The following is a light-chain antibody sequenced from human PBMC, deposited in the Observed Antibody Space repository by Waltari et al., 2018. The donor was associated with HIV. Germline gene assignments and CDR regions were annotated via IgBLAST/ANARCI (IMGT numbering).Light chain of an antibody. V-gene: IGLV1-44*01. J-gene: IGLJ2*01. CDR1: RSNLGSNS. CDR3: AAWDDNVNGL. Sequence: QSVLTQPPSASGTFGQRVTISCSGRRSNLGSNSVNWYQQLPGTAPKLLISDENRRPSGVPDRFSGSKSGTSASLAISGLQSEDEADYYCAAWDDNVNGLFGGGTKLTVL. CDR2: DEN.